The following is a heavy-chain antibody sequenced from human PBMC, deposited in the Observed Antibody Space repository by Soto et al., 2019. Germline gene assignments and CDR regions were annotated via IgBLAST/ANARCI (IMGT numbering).Heavy chain of an antibody. CDR1: GGSFSGYY. D-gene: IGHD2-15*01. CDR2: INHSGST. J-gene: IGHJ4*02. CDR3: ARSRVAATSPLDY. V-gene: IGHV4-34*01. Sequence: SETLSLTCAVYGGSFSGYYWSWIRQPPGKGLEWIGEINHSGSTNYNPSLKSRVTISVDTSKNQFSLKLSSVTAADTAVYYCARSRVAATSPLDYWDQGTLVTVSS.